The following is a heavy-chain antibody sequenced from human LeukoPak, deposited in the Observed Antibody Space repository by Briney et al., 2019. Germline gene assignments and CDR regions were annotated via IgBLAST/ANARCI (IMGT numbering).Heavy chain of an antibody. V-gene: IGHV3-23*01. D-gene: IGHD5-18*01. CDR3: ARHFRAFSYGLDV. J-gene: IGHJ6*02. CDR2: ISGSGDST. Sequence: PGGSLRLSCAASGFTFSSYAMSWVRQAPGKGLEWVSAISGSGDSTYYADSVKGRFTISRDNSINTLYLRMNSLRAEDPAVYYCARHFRAFSYGLDVWGQGTTVTVSS. CDR1: GFTFSSYA.